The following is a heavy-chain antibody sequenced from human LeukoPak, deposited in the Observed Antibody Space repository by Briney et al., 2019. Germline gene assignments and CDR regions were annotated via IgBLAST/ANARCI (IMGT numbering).Heavy chain of an antibody. CDR1: GGSISSYY. Sequence: PSETLSLTCTVSGGSISSYYWGWIRQPPGKGLEWIGSIYYSGGTYYNPSLKSRVTISVDTSKNQFSLKLSSVTAADTAVYYCARLRPDRPVWFDPWGQGTLVTVSS. V-gene: IGHV4-39*01. J-gene: IGHJ5*02. CDR2: IYYSGGT. CDR3: ARLRPDRPVWFDP. D-gene: IGHD1-14*01.